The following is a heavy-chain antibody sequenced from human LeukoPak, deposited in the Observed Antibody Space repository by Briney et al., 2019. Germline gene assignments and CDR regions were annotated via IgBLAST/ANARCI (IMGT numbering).Heavy chain of an antibody. CDR2: IYYSGST. D-gene: IGHD3-22*01. J-gene: IGHJ6*02. CDR1: GGSISSGGYY. CDR3: ARYSSGYRTYYYGMDV. Sequence: SETLSLTCTVSGGSISSGGYYWSWIRQHPGKGLEWIGYIYYSGSTYYNPSLKSRVTISVDTSKNQFSLKLSSVTAADTAVYYCARYSSGYRTYYYGMDVWGQGTTVTVSS. V-gene: IGHV4-31*03.